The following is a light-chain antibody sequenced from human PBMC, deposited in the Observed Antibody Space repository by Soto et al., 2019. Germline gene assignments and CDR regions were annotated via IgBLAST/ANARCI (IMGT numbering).Light chain of an antibody. J-gene: IGKJ5*01. CDR2: DAS. Sequence: EIVLTQSPATLSLSPGERATLSCRASQSVSSYLGWYQQKPGQAPRLLIYDASNRATGIPARFSGSGSGTDFTLTISSLEPEDFEVYYCQQRSNWITFGQGTRLEIK. V-gene: IGKV3-11*01. CDR1: QSVSSY. CDR3: QQRSNWIT.